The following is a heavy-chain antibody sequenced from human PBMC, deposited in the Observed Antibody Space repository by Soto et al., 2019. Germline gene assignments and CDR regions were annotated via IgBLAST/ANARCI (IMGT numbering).Heavy chain of an antibody. Sequence: QVQLVQSGAEVKKPGASVKVSCKASGFTFASYAISWMRQAPGQGLEWMGWINAYNGNTHYAQKLQGRVTLTTDTSTSTAYMELRSLSSADTAVYYCARDPPPPDYWGQGTRVTVSS. CDR2: INAYNGNT. CDR1: GFTFASYA. J-gene: IGHJ4*02. V-gene: IGHV1-18*01. CDR3: ARDPPPPDY.